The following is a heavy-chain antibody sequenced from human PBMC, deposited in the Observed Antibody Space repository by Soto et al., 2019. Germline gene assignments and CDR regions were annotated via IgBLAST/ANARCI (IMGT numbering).Heavy chain of an antibody. J-gene: IGHJ4*02. Sequence: VASVKVSCKASGGAFSSYAISWVRQAPGQGLEWMGGIIPIFGTANYAQKFQGRVTITADESTSTAYMELSSLRSEDTAVYYCAREVMAGTLDYWGQGTLVTVS. CDR3: AREVMAGTLDY. CDR1: GGAFSSYA. V-gene: IGHV1-69*13. D-gene: IGHD6-19*01. CDR2: IIPIFGTA.